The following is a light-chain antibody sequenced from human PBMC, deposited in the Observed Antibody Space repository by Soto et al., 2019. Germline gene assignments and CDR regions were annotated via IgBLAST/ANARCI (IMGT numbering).Light chain of an antibody. CDR3: HHSYSTPT. CDR2: AAS. J-gene: IGKJ1*01. CDR1: QDIGAY. V-gene: IGKV1-39*01. Sequence: DIQMTQSPSSLSASIGDRVTISCRASQDIGAYVNWYQHKQGKAPRVLMYAASNLKSGVPPRFSGSGAGRDFTLTISDLQPEDFATYYCHHSYSTPTFGQGTKVERK.